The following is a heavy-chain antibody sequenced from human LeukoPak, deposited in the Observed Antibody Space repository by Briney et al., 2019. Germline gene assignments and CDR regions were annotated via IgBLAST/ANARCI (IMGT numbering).Heavy chain of an antibody. CDR3: ASKYCSSTSCYLLGHYYYYMDV. Sequence: GSSVKVSCKASGGTFSSYAISWVRQAPGQGLEWMGGIIPIFGTANYAQKFQGRVTITTDESTSTAYMELSSLRSEDTAVYYCASKYCSSTSCYLLGHYYYYMDVWGKGTTVTVSS. V-gene: IGHV1-69*05. CDR1: GGTFSSYA. D-gene: IGHD2-2*01. J-gene: IGHJ6*03. CDR2: IIPIFGTA.